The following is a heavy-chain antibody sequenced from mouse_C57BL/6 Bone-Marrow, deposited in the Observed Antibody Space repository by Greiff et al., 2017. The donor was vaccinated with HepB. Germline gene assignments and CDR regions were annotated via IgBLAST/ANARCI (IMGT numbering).Heavy chain of an antibody. J-gene: IGHJ4*01. Sequence: VQRVESGAELVRPGASVTLSCKASGYTFTDYEMHWVKQTPVHGLEWIGAIDPETGGTAYNQKFKGKAILTADKSSSTAYMELRSLTSEDSAVYYCTRPAVDYYAMDYWGQGTSVTVSS. D-gene: IGHD1-1*01. CDR1: GYTFTDYE. CDR2: IDPETGGT. CDR3: TRPAVDYYAMDY. V-gene: IGHV1-15*01.